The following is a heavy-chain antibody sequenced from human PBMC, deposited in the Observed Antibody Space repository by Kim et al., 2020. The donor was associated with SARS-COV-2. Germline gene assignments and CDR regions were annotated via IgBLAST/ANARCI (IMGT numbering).Heavy chain of an antibody. Sequence: SETLSLTCAVYGVSFSGYYWSWIRQPPGKGLEWMAEIEYSGRTHYNPSLKSRVTISADTSKNHSSLILNSVTVADTAVVYCTTGPIPSGHSERCGQGTLV. J-gene: IGHJ4*02. CDR3: TTGPIPSGHSER. V-gene: IGHV4-34*01. D-gene: IGHD3-22*01. CDR1: GVSFSGYY. CDR2: IEYSGRT.